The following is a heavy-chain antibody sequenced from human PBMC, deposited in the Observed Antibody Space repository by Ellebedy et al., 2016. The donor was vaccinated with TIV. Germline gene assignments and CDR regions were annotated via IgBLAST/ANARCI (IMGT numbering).Heavy chain of an antibody. CDR2: IYYSGST. J-gene: IGHJ4*02. CDR3: ARQYNYGTSGYYVDY. CDR1: GGSISRSSYY. V-gene: IGHV4-39*01. D-gene: IGHD3-22*01. Sequence: MPSETLSLTCTVSGGSISRSSYYWGWIRQPPGKGLEWIASIYYSGSTYYNPSLKSRLTISVDTSKNQFSLKLSSVTAADTAVYYCARQYNYGTSGYYVDYWGQGTLLTVSS.